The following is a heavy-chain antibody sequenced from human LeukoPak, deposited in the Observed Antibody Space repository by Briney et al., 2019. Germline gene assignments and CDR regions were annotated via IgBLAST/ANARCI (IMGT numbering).Heavy chain of an antibody. CDR3: ARFSLLEPGGGY. Sequence: GGSLRLSCAASGFTFSSYSMNWVRQAPGKGLEWVSSISSSSSYIYYADSVKGRFTISRDNAKNSLYLQMNSLRAEDTAVYYCARFSLLEPGGGYWGQGTLVTVSS. V-gene: IGHV3-21*01. D-gene: IGHD1-1*01. J-gene: IGHJ4*02. CDR1: GFTFSSYS. CDR2: ISSSSSYI.